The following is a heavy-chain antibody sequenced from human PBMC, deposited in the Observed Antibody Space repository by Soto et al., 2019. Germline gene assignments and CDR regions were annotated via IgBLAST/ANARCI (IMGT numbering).Heavy chain of an antibody. Sequence: SQTLSLTCAISGDSVSSNTAAWNWIRSSPSRGLEWLGRTYYRSNWRHDYAVSVKSRITVNPDTSKNHFSLQLNSVTPDDTAVYSSVRGVAGRGFDLWGQGTRVTVSS. CDR3: VRGVAGRGFDL. D-gene: IGHD6-19*01. V-gene: IGHV6-1*01. CDR2: TYYRSNWRH. CDR1: GDSVSSNTAA. J-gene: IGHJ4*02.